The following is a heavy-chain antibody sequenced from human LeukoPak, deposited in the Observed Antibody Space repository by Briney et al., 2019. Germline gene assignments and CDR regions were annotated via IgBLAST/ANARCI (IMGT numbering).Heavy chain of an antibody. D-gene: IGHD6-6*01. CDR2: INPNSGGT. J-gene: IGHJ4*02. CDR1: GYTFTGYY. Sequence: ASVKVSCKASGYTFTGYYIHWVRQAPGQGLEWMGWINPNSGGTNYAKKFQGRVTMTRDTSISTAYMELSRLRSDDTAVYYCARGDSSSSRDSSDYWGQGTLVTVSS. CDR3: ARGDSSSSRDSSDY. V-gene: IGHV1-2*02.